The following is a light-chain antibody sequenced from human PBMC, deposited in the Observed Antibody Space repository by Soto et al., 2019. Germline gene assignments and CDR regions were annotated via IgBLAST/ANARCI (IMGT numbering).Light chain of an antibody. V-gene: IGKV3-15*01. Sequence: EILMTQSPATLSLSPGERATLSCRASQSVSINLAWYQQKPGQPPRLLIYGASTRATGIPARFSGSGSGTDFTLTISSLPSEDFAVYYCQQSHNWPPYTFGQGTKLEIK. CDR1: QSVSIN. CDR2: GAS. CDR3: QQSHNWPPYT. J-gene: IGKJ2*01.